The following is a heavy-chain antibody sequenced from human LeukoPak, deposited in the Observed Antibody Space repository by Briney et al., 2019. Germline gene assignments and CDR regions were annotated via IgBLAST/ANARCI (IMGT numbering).Heavy chain of an antibody. J-gene: IGHJ4*02. CDR3: ATFLMGSYLGAYYFDY. CDR2: FDPEDGET. D-gene: IGHD1-26*01. V-gene: IGHV1-24*01. Sequence: ASVKVSCKVSGYTLTELSMHWVRQAPGKGLEWMGGFDPEDGETIYAQKFQGRVTMTEDTSTDTAYMELSSLRSEDTAVYYCATFLMGSYLGAYYFDYWGQGTLVTVSS. CDR1: GYTLTELS.